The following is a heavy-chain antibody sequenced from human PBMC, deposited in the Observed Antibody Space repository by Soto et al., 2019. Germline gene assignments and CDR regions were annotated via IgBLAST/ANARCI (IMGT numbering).Heavy chain of an antibody. J-gene: IGHJ4*02. CDR1: GGSFSGYY. V-gene: IGHV4-34*01. CDR2: IKHSGST. CDR3: ARGVTMVRGVIHTPYFDY. D-gene: IGHD3-10*01. Sequence: PSETLSLTCAVYGGSFSGYYWTWIRQPPGTGLEWIGEIKHSGSTNYNPSLKSRVTISVDTSKNQFSLKLSSVTAADTAVYYCARGVTMVRGVIHTPYFDYWGQGTLVTVSS.